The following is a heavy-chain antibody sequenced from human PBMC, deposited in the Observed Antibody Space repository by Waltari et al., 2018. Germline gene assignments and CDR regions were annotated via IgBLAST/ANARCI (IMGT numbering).Heavy chain of an antibody. CDR3: ARSFYYYDSSGYFPFDY. CDR1: GGTFSSYA. D-gene: IGHD3-22*01. Sequence: QVQLVQSGAEVKKPGSSVKVSCKASGGTFSSYAISWVRQAPGQGLEWRGGLIPIFGTANYAQKFQGRVTITADKSTSTAYMELSSLRSEDTAVYYCARSFYYYDSSGYFPFDYWGQGTLVTVSS. J-gene: IGHJ4*02. V-gene: IGHV1-69*14. CDR2: LIPIFGTA.